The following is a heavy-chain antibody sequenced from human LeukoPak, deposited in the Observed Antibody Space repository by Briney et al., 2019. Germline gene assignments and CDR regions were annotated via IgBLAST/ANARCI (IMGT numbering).Heavy chain of an antibody. V-gene: IGHV4-39*01. CDR1: GGSISSSSYY. Sequence: KTSETLSLTCTVSGGSISSSSYYWGWIRQPPGKGLEWIGSIHYSGSTYYNPSLKSRVTISVDTSKNQFSLKLSSVTAADTAVYYCARSTWLQLDNWFDPWGQGTLVTVSS. J-gene: IGHJ5*02. CDR2: IHYSGST. D-gene: IGHD5-24*01. CDR3: ARSTWLQLDNWFDP.